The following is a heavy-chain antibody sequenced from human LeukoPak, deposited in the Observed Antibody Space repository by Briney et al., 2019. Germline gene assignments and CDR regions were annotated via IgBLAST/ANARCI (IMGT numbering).Heavy chain of an antibody. J-gene: IGHJ4*02. CDR3: VRVPLRFLEPFDY. CDR2: ISHRGRT. D-gene: IGHD3-3*01. Sequence: SETLSLTCAVYGGSVSGYYWSWIRQPPDKGLEWIGEISHRGRTHYTPSLQSRVTMSVDTSKNQFALNLNSVTAAVTAVYYCVRVPLRFLEPFDYWGQGILVTVSS. CDR1: GGSVSGYY. V-gene: IGHV4-34*01.